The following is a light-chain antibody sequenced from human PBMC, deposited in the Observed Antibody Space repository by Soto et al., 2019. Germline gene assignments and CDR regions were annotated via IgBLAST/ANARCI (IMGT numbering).Light chain of an antibody. CDR2: AAS. CDR3: QQYQNLWT. Sequence: DIQMTQSPSSLSASVGGRVTITCRASQGIRNDLGWYQQKPGKAPKRLIYAASSLQSGVPSRFSGSGSGTEFTLTINSLQSEDFAVYYCQQYQNLWTFGQGTKVDIK. CDR1: QGIRND. J-gene: IGKJ1*01. V-gene: IGKV1-17*01.